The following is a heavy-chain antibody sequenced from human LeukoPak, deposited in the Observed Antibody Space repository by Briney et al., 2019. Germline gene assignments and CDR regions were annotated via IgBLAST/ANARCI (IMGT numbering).Heavy chain of an antibody. CDR2: ISSSSSTI. V-gene: IGHV3-48*01. Sequence: GGSLRLSCAASGFTFSSYSMNWVRQAPGKGLEWVSYISSSSSTIYYADSVKGRFTISRYNAKNSLYLQMNSLRAEDTAVYYCARLIVVVPAAPIPWGQGTLVTVSS. J-gene: IGHJ5*02. CDR3: ARLIVVVPAAPIP. CDR1: GFTFSSYS. D-gene: IGHD2-2*01.